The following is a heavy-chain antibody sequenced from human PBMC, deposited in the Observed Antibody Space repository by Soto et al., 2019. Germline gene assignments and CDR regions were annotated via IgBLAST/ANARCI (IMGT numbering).Heavy chain of an antibody. Sequence: EVQLVESGGGLVKPGGSLRLSCAASGFTFSNAWMTWVRQAPGKGLEWVGRIKSKTDGGSTDYVAPVKGRFTISRDDSKNMLYLQMNSLKTEDTAVYYCTTHCNGSSCSRQWGQGTLVTVSS. CDR2: IKSKTDGGST. CDR1: GFTFSNAW. J-gene: IGHJ4*02. CDR3: TTHCNGSSCSRQ. V-gene: IGHV3-15*01. D-gene: IGHD2-15*01.